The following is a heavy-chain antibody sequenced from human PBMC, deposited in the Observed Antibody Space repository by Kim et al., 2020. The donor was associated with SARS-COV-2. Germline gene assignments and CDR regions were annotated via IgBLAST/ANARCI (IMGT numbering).Heavy chain of an antibody. Sequence: GGSLRLSCAASGASGFTFSSSWMSWVRQAPGKGLEWVANMNEDGSSKSYVDSVKGRFTISRDNAKNSLYLQMNSLRAEDTAVYYCVKASVWGQGTTVTVSS. CDR3: VKASV. V-gene: IGHV3-7*03. CDR1: GASGFTFSSSW. J-gene: IGHJ6*02. CDR2: MNEDGSSK.